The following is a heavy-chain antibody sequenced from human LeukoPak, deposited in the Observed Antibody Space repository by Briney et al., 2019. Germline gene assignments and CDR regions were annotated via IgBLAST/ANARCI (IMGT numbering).Heavy chain of an antibody. CDR2: IYYSGST. V-gene: IGHV4-39*01. CDR3: ARLLELRADSDY. CDR1: GRSNRSSSYL. Sequence: SETLSLTCSVSGRSNRSSSYLWPWVRQPRAEGLGRIGRIYYSGSTYYNPSHKSRVTISVDTSKNQFSLKLSSVTAADTSVYYCARLLELRADSDYWGQGTLVTVPS. J-gene: IGHJ4*02. D-gene: IGHD1-7*01.